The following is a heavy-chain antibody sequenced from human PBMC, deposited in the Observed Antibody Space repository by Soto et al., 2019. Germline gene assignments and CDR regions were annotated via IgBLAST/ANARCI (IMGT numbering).Heavy chain of an antibody. Sequence: ASVKVSCKASGYTFSSYAMHWVRQAPGQRLEWMGWINAGYGNTKSSQKFQDRVTISRDTSASTAYMELTAADKAVYYCARGGGYDSFDFWGQGIQVTVSS. CDR3: ARGGGYDSFDF. D-gene: IGHD2-15*01. CDR1: GYTFSSYA. CDR2: INAGYGNT. J-gene: IGHJ4*02. V-gene: IGHV1-3*01.